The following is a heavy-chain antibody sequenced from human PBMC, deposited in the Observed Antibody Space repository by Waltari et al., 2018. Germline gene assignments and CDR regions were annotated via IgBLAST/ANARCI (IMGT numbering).Heavy chain of an antibody. CDR1: GFTFSSYA. D-gene: IGHD4-4*01. CDR3: AKAPPGTVTTRSWETQDQY. V-gene: IGHV3-23*01. Sequence: EVQLLESGGGLVQPGGSLRLSCAASGFTFSSYAMSWVRQAPGKGLEWVSAISGSGGSTYYADSVKGRFTISRDNSKNTLYLQMNSLRAEDTAVYYCAKAPPGTVTTRSWETQDQYWGQGTLVTVSS. J-gene: IGHJ4*02. CDR2: ISGSGGST.